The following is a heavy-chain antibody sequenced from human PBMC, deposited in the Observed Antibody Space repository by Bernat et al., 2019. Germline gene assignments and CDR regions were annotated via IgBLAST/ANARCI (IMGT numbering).Heavy chain of an antibody. J-gene: IGHJ4*02. CDR2: LPYDGSDK. Sequence: VQLVESGGGLVQPGGSLRLSCAASGFTFSTYSMNWVRQAPGKGLEWVAVLPYDGSDKSYADSVKGRFTISRDNSTSTLYLKMDSLRAEDTAVYYCAKDRNYGDYGMSYYYVCWGQGILVTVSS. V-gene: IGHV3-30*18. CDR1: GFTFSTYS. CDR3: AKDRNYGDYGMSYYYVC. D-gene: IGHD4-17*01.